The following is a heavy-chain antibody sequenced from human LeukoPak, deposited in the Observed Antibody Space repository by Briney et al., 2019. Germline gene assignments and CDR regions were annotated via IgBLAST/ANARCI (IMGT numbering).Heavy chain of an antibody. D-gene: IGHD6-19*01. V-gene: IGHV1-2*02. J-gene: IGHJ4*02. CDR1: GYTFTTYD. CDR3: AVQWLVVGDY. Sequence: ASVKVSCKASGYTFTTYDINWVRQAPGQGLEWMGWINPNSGGTNYAQKFQGRVTMTRDTSISTAYMELSRLRSDDTAVYYCAVQWLVVGDYWGQGTLVTVPS. CDR2: INPNSGGT.